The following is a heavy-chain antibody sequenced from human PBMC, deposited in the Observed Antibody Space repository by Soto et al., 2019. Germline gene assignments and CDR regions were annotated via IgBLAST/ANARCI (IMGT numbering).Heavy chain of an antibody. Sequence: WTWIRQSPGTGLEWIGDINHSGRVNYSPSPKSRVTISLDTSKNQFSLTLSAVTAADTAMYYCSTRAYDTNGYYRFDPWGQGTLVTVSS. J-gene: IGHJ5*01. CDR2: INHSGRV. D-gene: IGHD3-22*01. CDR3: STRAYDTNGYYRFDP. V-gene: IGHV4-34*01.